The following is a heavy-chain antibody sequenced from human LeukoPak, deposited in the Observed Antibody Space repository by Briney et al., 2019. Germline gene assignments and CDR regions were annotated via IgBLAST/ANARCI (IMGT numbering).Heavy chain of an antibody. Sequence: GGSLRLSCAGSGFTFSSYGMSWVRQTPGKGLEWVSAISGSGVSTYYVDSVKGRFTISRDNSKNTLVLQMNSLRAEDTAVYYCGKGRNDFWSGYYSNYYYYYMDVWGKGTTVTVSS. CDR2: ISGSGVST. CDR3: GKGRNDFWSGYYSNYYYYYMDV. V-gene: IGHV3-23*01. D-gene: IGHD3-3*01. CDR1: GFTFSSYG. J-gene: IGHJ6*03.